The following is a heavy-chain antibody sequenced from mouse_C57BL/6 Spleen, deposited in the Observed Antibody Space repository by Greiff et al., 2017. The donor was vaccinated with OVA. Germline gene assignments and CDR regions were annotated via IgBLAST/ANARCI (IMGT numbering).Heavy chain of an antibody. D-gene: IGHD2-1*01. J-gene: IGHJ4*01. Sequence: VQLQQSGAELVKPGASVKISCKASGYAFSSYWMNWVKQRPGKGLEWIGQIYPGDGDTNYNGKFKGKATLTADKSSSTAYMQLSSLTSEDSAVYFGARSGDYGNYDYAMDYWGQGTSVTVSS. V-gene: IGHV1-80*01. CDR3: ARSGDYGNYDYAMDY. CDR1: GYAFSSYW. CDR2: IYPGDGDT.